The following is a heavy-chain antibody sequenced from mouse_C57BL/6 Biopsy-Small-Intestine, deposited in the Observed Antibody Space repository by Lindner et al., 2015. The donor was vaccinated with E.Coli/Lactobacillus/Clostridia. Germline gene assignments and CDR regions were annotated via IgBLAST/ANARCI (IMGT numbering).Heavy chain of an antibody. J-gene: IGHJ4*01. V-gene: IGHV1-54*01. CDR2: IDPYNGAT. CDR1: GYTFTNYW. CDR3: AREDRSGYYAMDY. Sequence: VQLQESGAELVRPGTSVKMSCKAAGYTFTNYWIGWVKQSHGQSLEWIGFIDPYNGATSCNQKFKDKSTLTVDKSSSTAYMQLNSLTSEDSAVYFCAREDRSGYYAMDYWGQGNSVTVSS. D-gene: IGHD3-2*01.